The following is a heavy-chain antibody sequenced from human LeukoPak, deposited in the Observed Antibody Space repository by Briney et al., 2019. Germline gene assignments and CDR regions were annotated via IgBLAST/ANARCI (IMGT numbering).Heavy chain of an antibody. J-gene: IGHJ5*02. Sequence: GASVKVSCKVSGHTLTELSMHWVRQAPGKGLEWMGGFDPEDGETIYAQKFQGRVTMTEDTSTDTAYMELSSLRSEDTAVYYCATTRWAISANWFDPWGQGTLVTVSS. CDR1: GHTLTELS. CDR3: ATTRWAISANWFDP. V-gene: IGHV1-24*01. D-gene: IGHD3-9*01. CDR2: FDPEDGET.